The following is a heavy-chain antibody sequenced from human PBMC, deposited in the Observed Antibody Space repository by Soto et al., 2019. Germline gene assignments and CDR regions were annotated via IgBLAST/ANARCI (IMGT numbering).Heavy chain of an antibody. J-gene: IGHJ4*02. D-gene: IGHD6-19*01. CDR2: INPSGGST. CDR3: ARDGRSSYNSGWYYFDY. V-gene: IGHV1-46*01. Sequence: ASVKVSCKASGYTFTSYYMHWVRQAPGQGLEWMGIINPSGGSTSYAQKFRGRVTMTRDTSTSTVYMELSSLRSEDTAVYYCARDGRSSYNSGWYYFDYWGQGTLVTVSS. CDR1: GYTFTSYY.